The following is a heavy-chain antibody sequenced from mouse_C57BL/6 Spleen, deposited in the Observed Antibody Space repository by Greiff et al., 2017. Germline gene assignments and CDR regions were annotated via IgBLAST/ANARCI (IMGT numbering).Heavy chain of an antibody. D-gene: IGHD2-1*01. J-gene: IGHJ2*01. Sequence: QVQLQQSGAELVKPGASVKISCKASGYAFSSYWMNWVKQGPGKGLEWIGQIYPGDGDTNYNGKFKGKATLTADKSSSTAYMQLSSLTSEDSAVYFCARRGNQYYFDYWGQGTTLTVSS. CDR2: IYPGDGDT. V-gene: IGHV1-80*01. CDR3: ARRGNQYYFDY. CDR1: GYAFSSYW.